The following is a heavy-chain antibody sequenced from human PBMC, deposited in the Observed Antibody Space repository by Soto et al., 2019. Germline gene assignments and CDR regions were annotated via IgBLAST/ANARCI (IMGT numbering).Heavy chain of an antibody. V-gene: IGHV3-30*18. Sequence: GGSLRLSCAASGFTFSSYGMHWVRQAPGKGLEWVAVISYDGSNKYYADSVKGRFTISRDNSKNTLYLQMNSLRAEDTAVYYCAKDPTTARENYGMDVWGQGTTVTVS. CDR3: AKDPTTARENYGMDV. J-gene: IGHJ6*02. D-gene: IGHD4-4*01. CDR1: GFTFSSYG. CDR2: ISYDGSNK.